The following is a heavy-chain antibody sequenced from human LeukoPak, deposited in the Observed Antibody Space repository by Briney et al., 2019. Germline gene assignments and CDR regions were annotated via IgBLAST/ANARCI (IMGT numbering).Heavy chain of an antibody. J-gene: IGHJ6*02. CDR1: GFTFSSYA. Sequence: GGSLRLSCAASGFTFSSYAMSWVRQAPGKGLEWVSAISGSGGSTYYADSVKGRFTISRDNSKNTLYLQMNSLRAEDTAVYYCAKDLIDILTGYYKGYYYYGMDVWGQGTTVTVSS. D-gene: IGHD3-9*01. V-gene: IGHV3-23*01. CDR3: AKDLIDILTGYYKGYYYYGMDV. CDR2: ISGSGGST.